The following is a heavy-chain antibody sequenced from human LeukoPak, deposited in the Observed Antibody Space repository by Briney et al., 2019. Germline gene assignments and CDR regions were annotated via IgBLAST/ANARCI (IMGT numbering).Heavy chain of an antibody. CDR3: ARDPDYYDSSGYLPRDAFDI. V-gene: IGHV4-59*12. D-gene: IGHD3-22*01. Sequence: SETLSLTCTVSGGSMRGYYWSWIRQTPGGRLEWIGSIYYSGSTYYNPSLKSRVTISVDTSKNQFSLKLSSVTPEDTAVYYCARDPDYYDSSGYLPRDAFDIWGQGTMVTVSP. CDR1: GGSMRGYY. CDR2: IYYSGST. J-gene: IGHJ3*02.